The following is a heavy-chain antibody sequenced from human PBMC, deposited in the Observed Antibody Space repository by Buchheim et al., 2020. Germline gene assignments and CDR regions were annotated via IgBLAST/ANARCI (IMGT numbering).Heavy chain of an antibody. V-gene: IGHV4-34*01. J-gene: IGHJ6*02. CDR2: INHSGST. D-gene: IGHD2/OR15-2a*01. CDR3: ARGFPPYYYYGMDV. Sequence: QVQLQQWGAGLLKPSETLSLTCAVYGGSFSGYYWSWIRQPPGKGLEWIGEINHSGSTNYNPSLKSRVTISVDTSKNQFYLQLSTLTAADAAVYDCARGFPPYYYYGMDVWGQGTT. CDR1: GGSFSGYY.